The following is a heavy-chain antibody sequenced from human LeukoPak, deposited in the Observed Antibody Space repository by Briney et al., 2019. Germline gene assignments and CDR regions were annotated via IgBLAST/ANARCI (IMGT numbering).Heavy chain of an antibody. V-gene: IGHV4-59*01. J-gene: IGHJ4*02. D-gene: IGHD4-11*01. Sequence: PSETLSLTCTVSGGSISRYYWSWIRQPPGKGLEWIGYIYYGGSTNYNPSLKSRVTISVDTSKNQFSLKLSSVTAADTAVYYCARHNYVLRFDYWGQGTLVTVSS. CDR3: ARHNYVLRFDY. CDR2: IYYGGST. CDR1: GGSISRYY.